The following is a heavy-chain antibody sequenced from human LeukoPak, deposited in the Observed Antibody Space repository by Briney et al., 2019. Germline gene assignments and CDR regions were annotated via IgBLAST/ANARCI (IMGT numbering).Heavy chain of an antibody. Sequence: GGSLSLSCAASGFTFSSYSMNWVRQAPGKGLEWVSSISSSSSYIYYADSVKGRFTISRDNAKNSPYLQMNSLRAEDTAVYYCARDLGYDFWSGYPEAHWFDPWGQGTLVTVSS. D-gene: IGHD3-3*01. V-gene: IGHV3-21*01. J-gene: IGHJ5*02. CDR2: ISSSSSYI. CDR3: ARDLGYDFWSGYPEAHWFDP. CDR1: GFTFSSYS.